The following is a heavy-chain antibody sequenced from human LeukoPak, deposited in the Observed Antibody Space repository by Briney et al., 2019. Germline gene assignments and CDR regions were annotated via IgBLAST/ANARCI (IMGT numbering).Heavy chain of an antibody. D-gene: IGHD2-2*02. V-gene: IGHV4-39*02. CDR2: IYYSGST. CDR1: GGSISSSSYY. CDR3: AKDLDCSSTSCDRDY. Sequence: SETLSLTCTVSGGSISSSSYYWGWIRQPPGKGLEWIGSIYYSGSTYYNPSLKSRVTISVDTSKNQFSLKLSSVTAADTAVYYCAKDLDCSSTSCDRDYWGQGTLVTVSS. J-gene: IGHJ4*02.